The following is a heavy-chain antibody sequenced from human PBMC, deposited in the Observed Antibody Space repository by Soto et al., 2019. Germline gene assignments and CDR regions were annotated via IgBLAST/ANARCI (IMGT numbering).Heavy chain of an antibody. CDR2: ISSSSGII. V-gene: IGHV3-48*02. CDR3: AIGGSFPCYFDY. CDR1: EFTFSSYS. D-gene: IGHD1-26*01. J-gene: IGHJ4*02. Sequence: EVQLVESGGGLVQPGGSLRLSCAASEFTFSSYSMNWVRQTPGKGLEGVSYISSSSGIIYYADSVKGRFTISRDNAKNSLYLQMNSLRDEDTAVYYCAIGGSFPCYFDYWGQGTLVTVSS.